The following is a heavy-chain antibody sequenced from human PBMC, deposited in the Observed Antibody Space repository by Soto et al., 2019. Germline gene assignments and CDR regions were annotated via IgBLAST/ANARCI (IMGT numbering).Heavy chain of an antibody. D-gene: IGHD6-6*01. CDR2: IYPGDSDP. CDR1: GYSFTSYW. Sequence: LKISCKGSGYSFTSYWIGWVRQMPGKGLDWMGIIYPGDSDPRYSPSFQGQVTISADKSISTAYLQWSSLKASDTAMYYCARQYSSSYLGFDYCGQGTRVTVSS. J-gene: IGHJ4*02. V-gene: IGHV5-51*01. CDR3: ARQYSSSYLGFDY.